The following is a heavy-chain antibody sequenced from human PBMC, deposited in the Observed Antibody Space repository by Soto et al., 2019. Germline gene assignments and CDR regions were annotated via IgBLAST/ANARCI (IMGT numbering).Heavy chain of an antibody. V-gene: IGHV1-3*01. D-gene: IGHD6-19*01. Sequence: ASVKVSCKASGYTFTSYAMHWVRQAPGQRLEWMGWINAGNGNTKYSQKFQGRVTITRDTSASTAYMELSSLRSEDTAVYYCARDNISSVWKFYYCYYGMDVWGQGTTVPVSS. CDR1: GYTFTSYA. J-gene: IGHJ6*02. CDR2: INAGNGNT. CDR3: ARDNISSVWKFYYCYYGMDV.